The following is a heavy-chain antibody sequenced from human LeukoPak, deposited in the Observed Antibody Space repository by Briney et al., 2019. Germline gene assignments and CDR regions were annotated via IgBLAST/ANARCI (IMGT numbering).Heavy chain of an antibody. J-gene: IGHJ4*02. D-gene: IGHD2-15*01. V-gene: IGHV3-53*01. CDR1: GFTVSSNY. Sequence: PGGSLRLSCAASGFTVSSNYMSWVRQGPGKGLEWVSVIYSGGSTYYADSVKGRFTISRDNSKNTLYLQMNSLRAEDTAVYYCAKDIGYCSGGSCRPQYYFDYWGQGTLVTVSS. CDR3: AKDIGYCSGGSCRPQYYFDY. CDR2: IYSGGST.